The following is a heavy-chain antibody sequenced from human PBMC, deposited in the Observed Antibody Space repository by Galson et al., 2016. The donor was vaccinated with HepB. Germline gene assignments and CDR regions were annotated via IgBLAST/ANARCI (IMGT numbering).Heavy chain of an antibody. CDR3: TRVHREGMAAGALQH. D-gene: IGHD6-13*01. CDR1: GFPFSNDW. V-gene: IGHV3-74*01. J-gene: IGHJ1*01. Sequence: SLRLSCAASGFPFSNDWMHWVRQAPGKGPVWVSRINSDGSSTTYADSVKGRFTISRDNAKNTLYLQMNSLRAEDTALYYCTRVHREGMAAGALQHWGQGTLVIVSS. CDR2: INSDGSST.